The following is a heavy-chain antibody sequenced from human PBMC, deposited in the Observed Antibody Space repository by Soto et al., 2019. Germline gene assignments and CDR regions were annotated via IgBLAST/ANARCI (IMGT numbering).Heavy chain of an antibody. Sequence: WGSLRLSFAASVFTFSGYAMSWVRQAPGKGLEWVSAISCSGGSTYYADSVKGRFTISRDNSKNTLYLQMNSLRAEHTAVYYCAKDLSGWYSGPDAFHXWGQATMGTV. D-gene: IGHD6-19*01. CDR2: ISCSGGST. J-gene: IGHJ3*02. CDR3: AKDLSGWYSGPDAFHX. V-gene: IGHV3-23*01. CDR1: VFTFSGYA.